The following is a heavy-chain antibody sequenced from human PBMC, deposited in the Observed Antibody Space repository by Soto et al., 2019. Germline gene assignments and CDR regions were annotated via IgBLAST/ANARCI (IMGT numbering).Heavy chain of an antibody. V-gene: IGHV4-59*08. Sequence: PSETLSLTCTVSDDSSSSYKWSWIRQPPGRRQEWIGYVDSNGGTSYNPSLQSRVTISIGTSTKLFSLKLSSVTAADTAVYYCVRQGFGRLHGLVDVWGQGTTVT. CDR2: VDSNGGT. CDR3: VRQGFGRLHGLVDV. CDR1: DDSSSSYK. D-gene: IGHD3-10*01. J-gene: IGHJ6*02.